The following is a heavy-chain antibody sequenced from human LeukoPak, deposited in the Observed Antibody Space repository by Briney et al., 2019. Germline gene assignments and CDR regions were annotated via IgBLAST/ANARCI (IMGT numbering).Heavy chain of an antibody. V-gene: IGHV4-39*01. J-gene: IGHJ4*02. Sequence: SETLSLTCTVSGGSISSGDYYWGWIRQPPGKGLEWLATIYYSGSTDYNTSLKSRITISADTSKKQFSLKLRSVTAADTAVYYCARQGFYDFHFDTWGQGTLVTVSS. CDR1: GGSISSGDYY. CDR2: IYYSGST. CDR3: ARQGFYDFHFDT. D-gene: IGHD3-3*01.